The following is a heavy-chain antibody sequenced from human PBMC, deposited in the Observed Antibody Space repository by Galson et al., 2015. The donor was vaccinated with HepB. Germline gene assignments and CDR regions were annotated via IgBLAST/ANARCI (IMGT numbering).Heavy chain of an antibody. V-gene: IGHV4-39*07. J-gene: IGHJ1*01. CDR1: GGSISSSSYY. D-gene: IGHD3-10*01. Sequence: LSLTCTVSGGSISSSSYYWGWIRQPPGKGLEWIGSIYYSGSTYYNPSLKSRVIISVDTSKNQFSLKLSSVTAADTAVYYCARGPTRYYGSGSYTIGPFQHWGQGTLVTVSS. CDR2: IYYSGST. CDR3: ARGPTRYYGSGSYTIGPFQH.